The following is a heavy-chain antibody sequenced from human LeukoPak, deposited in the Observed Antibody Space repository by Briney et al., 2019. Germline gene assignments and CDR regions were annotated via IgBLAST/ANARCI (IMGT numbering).Heavy chain of an antibody. CDR2: ISYDGSNK. J-gene: IGHJ4*02. CDR1: GFTFSSYA. CDR3: AKSLEWFGELLSPSDY. Sequence: GGSLRLSCAASGFTFSSYAMHWVRQAPGKGLEWVAVISYDGSNKYYADSVKGRFTISRDNSKNTPYLQMNSLRAEDTAVYYCAKSLEWFGELLSPSDYWGQGTLVTVSS. D-gene: IGHD3-10*01. V-gene: IGHV3-30-3*01.